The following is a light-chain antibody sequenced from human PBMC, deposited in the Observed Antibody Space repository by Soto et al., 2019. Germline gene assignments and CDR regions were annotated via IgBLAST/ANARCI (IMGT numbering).Light chain of an antibody. CDR3: SSYTSSNTLV. CDR2: EVS. V-gene: IGLV2-14*01. Sequence: QSVLTQPASVSGSPGQSITISCTGTSSDVGAYNYVSWYQQHPGKAPKLMIFEVSDRPSGVSNRFSGSKSGNTASLTISGFQAEDEADYSGSSYTSSNTLVFGGGTKLTVL. J-gene: IGLJ2*01. CDR1: SSDVGAYNY.